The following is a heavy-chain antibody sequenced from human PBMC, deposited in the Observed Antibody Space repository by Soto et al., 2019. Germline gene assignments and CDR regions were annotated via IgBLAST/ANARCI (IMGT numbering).Heavy chain of an antibody. J-gene: IGHJ6*02. Sequence: QVQLVQSGAEVKKPGASVKVSCKASGYTFSTYAMHWVRQAPGQRLEWMGWINAGNGNTKYSQKFPGRVTITRDTSASTAYMELGSLRSEDTAVYYRARDRRFGELNYFYHGMDVWGQGTTVTVSS. CDR1: GYTFSTYA. D-gene: IGHD3-10*01. CDR2: INAGNGNT. V-gene: IGHV1-3*01. CDR3: ARDRRFGELNYFYHGMDV.